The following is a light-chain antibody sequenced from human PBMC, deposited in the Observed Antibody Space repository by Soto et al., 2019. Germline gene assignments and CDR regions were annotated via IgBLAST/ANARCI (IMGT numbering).Light chain of an antibody. Sequence: QSVLTQPASVSGSPGQSITISCTGTSSDVGGYNYVSWYQQHPGKAPKLMIYDVSNRPSGVSNRFSGSKSGNTSSLTISGLQAEDEADYYCSSYTSSSPPFVFGTATKLTVL. CDR1: SSDVGGYNY. J-gene: IGLJ1*01. V-gene: IGLV2-14*01. CDR2: DVS. CDR3: SSYTSSSPPFV.